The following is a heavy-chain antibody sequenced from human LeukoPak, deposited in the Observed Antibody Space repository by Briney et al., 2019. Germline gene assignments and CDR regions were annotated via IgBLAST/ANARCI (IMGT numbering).Heavy chain of an antibody. CDR2: TSFDGNHK. CDR3: AKDGHSPSYWYFDL. CDR1: GFNFRSH. V-gene: IGHV3-30*18. D-gene: IGHD1-26*01. Sequence: PGGSLRLSCAVSGFNFRSHIHWVRQAPTKGLEWVAVTSFDGNHKFYGDSVKGRFTISKDNSKNSVSLQMNSLRNEDTAVYYCAKDGHSPSYWYFDLWGRGTLVTVSS. J-gene: IGHJ2*01.